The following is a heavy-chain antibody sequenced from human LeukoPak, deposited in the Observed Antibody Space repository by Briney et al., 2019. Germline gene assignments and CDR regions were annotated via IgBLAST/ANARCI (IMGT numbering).Heavy chain of an antibody. Sequence: SETLSLTCTVSGGSISSYYWSWIRQPPGKGLEWIGYIYYSGSTNYNPSLKSRVTISVDTSKNQFSLKLSSVTAAGTAVYYCARGRIQLWLDLYYFDYWGQGTLVTVSS. CDR1: GGSISSYY. CDR2: IYYSGST. J-gene: IGHJ4*02. V-gene: IGHV4-59*01. D-gene: IGHD5-18*01. CDR3: ARGRIQLWLDLYYFDY.